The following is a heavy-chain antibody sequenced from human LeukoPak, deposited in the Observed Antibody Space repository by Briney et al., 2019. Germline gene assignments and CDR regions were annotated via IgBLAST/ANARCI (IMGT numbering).Heavy chain of an antibody. V-gene: IGHV1-24*01. J-gene: IGHJ3*02. CDR3: ATRHNYDILTGYYSRGAFDI. Sequence: GASVKVSSNVSGYTLPELSMHWVRQAPGKGLEWMGGFDPEDGESIYAQKFQGRVTMTEDTSTDTAYMELSSLRSEDTAVYYCATRHNYDILTGYYSRGAFDIWGQGTMVTVSS. CDR1: GYTLPELS. D-gene: IGHD3-9*01. CDR2: FDPEDGES.